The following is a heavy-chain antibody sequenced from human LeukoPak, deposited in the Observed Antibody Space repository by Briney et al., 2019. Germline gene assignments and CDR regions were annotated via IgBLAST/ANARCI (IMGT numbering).Heavy chain of an antibody. CDR1: GYTFTSYG. J-gene: IGHJ5*02. V-gene: IGHV1-18*01. Sequence: GASVKVSCKASGYTFTSYGISWVRQAPGQGLDWMGWISAYNGNTNYAQKLQGRVTMTTDTSTSTAYMELRSLRSDDTAVYYCARDGDDFWSGYLDWFDPWGQGTLVTVSS. D-gene: IGHD3-3*01. CDR2: ISAYNGNT. CDR3: ARDGDDFWSGYLDWFDP.